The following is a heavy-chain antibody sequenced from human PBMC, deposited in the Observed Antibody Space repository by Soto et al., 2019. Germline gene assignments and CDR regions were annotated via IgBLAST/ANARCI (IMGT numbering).Heavy chain of an antibody. CDR1: GGTFSSYA. Sequence: QVQLVQSGAEVKKPGSSVKVSCKASGGTFSSYAISWVRQAPGQGLEWMGGIIPIFGTANYAQKFQGRVTITADESTSTAYMELSSLRSEDTAVYYCARDWGVVVAATRGWFDPWGQGTLVTVSS. J-gene: IGHJ5*02. D-gene: IGHD2-15*01. CDR2: IIPIFGTA. V-gene: IGHV1-69*01. CDR3: ARDWGVVVAATRGWFDP.